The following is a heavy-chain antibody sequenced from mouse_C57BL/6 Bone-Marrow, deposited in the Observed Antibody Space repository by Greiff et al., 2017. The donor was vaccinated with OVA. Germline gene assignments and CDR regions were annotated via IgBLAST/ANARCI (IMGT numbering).Heavy chain of an antibody. V-gene: IGHV1-26*01. CDR3: ARPRYDYDEAWFAY. D-gene: IGHD2-4*01. Sequence: EVQLQQSGPELVKPGASVKISCKASGYTFTDYYMNWVKQSHGKSLEWIGDINPNNGGTSYNQKFKGKATLTVDKSSSTAYRELRSLTSEDSAVDYCARPRYDYDEAWFAYWGQGTLVTVSA. J-gene: IGHJ3*01. CDR1: GYTFTDYY. CDR2: INPNNGGT.